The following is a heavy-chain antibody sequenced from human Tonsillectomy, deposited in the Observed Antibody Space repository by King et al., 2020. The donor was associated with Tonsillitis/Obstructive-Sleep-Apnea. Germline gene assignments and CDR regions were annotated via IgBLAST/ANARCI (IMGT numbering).Heavy chain of an antibody. CDR2: ISYDGSNK. D-gene: IGHD6-13*01. J-gene: IGHJ4*02. Sequence: VQLVESGGGVVQPGRSLRLSCAASGFTFSSYAMHWVRQAPGKGLEWVAVISYDGSNKYYADSVKGRFTISRDNSKNTLYLQMNRLRAEDTAVYYCARDLPLGGIAAAFDYWGQGTLVTVSS. CDR3: ARDLPLGGIAAAFDY. CDR1: GFTFSSYA. V-gene: IGHV3-30*04.